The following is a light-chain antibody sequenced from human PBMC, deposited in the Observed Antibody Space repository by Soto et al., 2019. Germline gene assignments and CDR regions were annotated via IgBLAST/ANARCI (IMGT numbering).Light chain of an antibody. CDR3: QQLNSYPL. CDR2: DAS. J-gene: IGKJ4*01. V-gene: IGKV1-5*01. Sequence: DFQMTQSPSTLSASVGDRVTITCRASQNIRSRLAWFQQKPGKAPKLLIYDASSLESGVPQRFSGSGSGTEFTITISSLQPEDSATYYCQQLNSYPLVGGGTKLDIK. CDR1: QNIRSR.